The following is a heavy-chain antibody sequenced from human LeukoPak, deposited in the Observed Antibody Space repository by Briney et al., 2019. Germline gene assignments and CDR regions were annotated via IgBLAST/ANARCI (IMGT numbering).Heavy chain of an antibody. J-gene: IGHJ4*02. CDR2: IYYSGNA. Sequence: SETLSLTCTVSGGSVTSGSHYWSWVRQPPGRGLEWIGNIYYSGNANYNPSLKSRVTMSVDRSKNQLSLKLSSVTAADTAMYYCATHYGSNAQTFDYWGQGTLVTVSS. V-gene: IGHV4-61*01. CDR3: ATHYGSNAQTFDY. D-gene: IGHD4-23*01. CDR1: GGSVTSGSHY.